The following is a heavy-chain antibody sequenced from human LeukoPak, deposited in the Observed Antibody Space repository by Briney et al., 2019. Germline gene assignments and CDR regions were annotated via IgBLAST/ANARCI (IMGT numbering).Heavy chain of an antibody. CDR3: ARHKDPDYGDRKLFDY. V-gene: IGHV3-73*01. CDR2: IRSKTNSFAT. J-gene: IGHJ4*02. D-gene: IGHD4/OR15-4a*01. Sequence: GGSLRLSCAASGFTRRDSAMHWVRQASGKGLEWVGRIRSKTNSFATGYAASVKGRFTISRDDSKNTVYLQLNSLKTEDTATYFCARHKDPDYGDRKLFDYWGLGTLVTVSS. CDR1: GFTRRDSA.